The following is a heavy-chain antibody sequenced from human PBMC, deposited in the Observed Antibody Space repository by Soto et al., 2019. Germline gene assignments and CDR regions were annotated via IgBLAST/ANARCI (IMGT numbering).Heavy chain of an antibody. J-gene: IGHJ5*02. CDR3: AKDREVAYSWFDP. V-gene: IGHV1-2*06. CDR1: GYTFTADY. Sequence: QVHLVQSGAEVREPGASVKVSCKASGYTFTADYLHWERQAPGQGLEWLGRINPKSGYTHYAQKFQGRVTMTRDTSVSTAYMEIKGLQSDDTAIYYCAKDREVAYSWFDPWGQGSLVTVTS. CDR2: INPKSGYT. D-gene: IGHD3-16*01.